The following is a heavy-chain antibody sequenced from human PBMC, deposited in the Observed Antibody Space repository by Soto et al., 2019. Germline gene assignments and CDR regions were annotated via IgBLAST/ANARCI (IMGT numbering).Heavy chain of an antibody. D-gene: IGHD4-17*01. CDR3: ARDPLTVFRGVDY. Sequence: EVQLLESGGGLVQPGGSLRLSCAASGFTFTTYALNWVRQAPGKGLEWLSAISGSGGATYYADSVKGRFTISRDNSKNTVYLQMSSLGAEDTAVYYCARDPLTVFRGVDYWGQGTLVTVSS. CDR1: GFTFTTYA. V-gene: IGHV3-23*01. CDR2: ISGSGGAT. J-gene: IGHJ4*02.